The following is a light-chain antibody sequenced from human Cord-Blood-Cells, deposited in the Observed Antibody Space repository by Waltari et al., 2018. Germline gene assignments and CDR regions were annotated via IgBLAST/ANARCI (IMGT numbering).Light chain of an antibody. CDR2: LGS. CDR1: QSLLHSNGYYY. V-gene: IGKV2-28*01. J-gene: IGKJ1*01. Sequence: DIVMTQSPLSLPVTPGEPASISCRSSQSLLHSNGYYYLDWYLQKPGQSPQLLIYLGSNQASGVPDRFSGSGSGTDFTLKISRVEAEDVGVYYCMQALQTRWTFGQGTKVEIK. CDR3: MQALQTRWT.